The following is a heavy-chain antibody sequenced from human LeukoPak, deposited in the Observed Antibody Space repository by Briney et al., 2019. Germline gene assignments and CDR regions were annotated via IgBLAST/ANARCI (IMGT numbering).Heavy chain of an antibody. J-gene: IGHJ4*02. V-gene: IGHV4-59*08. Sequence: SETLSLTCTVSSGSISSYYWSWIRQPPGEGLEWIGYVHYTGITNYSPSLKSRVTISLDTSKKQFSLKLSSVTAADTAVYYCTRGSDGEYDSWGQGTLVTVSS. D-gene: IGHD5-24*01. CDR3: TRGSDGEYDS. CDR2: VHYTGIT. CDR1: SGSISSYY.